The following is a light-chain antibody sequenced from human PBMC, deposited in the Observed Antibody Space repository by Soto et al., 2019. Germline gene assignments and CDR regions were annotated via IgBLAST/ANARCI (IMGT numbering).Light chain of an antibody. CDR1: QSVTSR. J-gene: IGKJ1*01. CDR2: VAS. Sequence: EIVMTQSPATLSVSPGERATLSCRASQSVTSRLAWYQQKPGQAPRLLIYVASTSATGIPARFSGSGSGTEFTLTISRLQSEDFAIYYCQQYNNLRTFGQGTKVEIK. CDR3: QQYNNLRT. V-gene: IGKV3-15*01.